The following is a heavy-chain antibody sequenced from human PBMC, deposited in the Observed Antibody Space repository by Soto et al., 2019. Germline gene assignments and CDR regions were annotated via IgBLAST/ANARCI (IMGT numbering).Heavy chain of an antibody. Sequence: GGSLILSCTASGFTFRSYPRSWVRQAPGKGLEWVSAISGSGGSTHYADSVKGRFTISRDNSKNTLYLQMNSLRAEDTAVYYCAKGSGSGWYFDYWGQGTLVTVSS. J-gene: IGHJ4*02. D-gene: IGHD6-19*01. CDR2: ISGSGGST. CDR1: GFTFRSYP. CDR3: AKGSGSGWYFDY. V-gene: IGHV3-23*01.